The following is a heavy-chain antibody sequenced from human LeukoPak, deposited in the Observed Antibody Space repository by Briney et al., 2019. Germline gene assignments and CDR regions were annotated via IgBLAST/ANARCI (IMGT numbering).Heavy chain of an antibody. J-gene: IGHJ3*01. CDR3: ARPHSRAYPYAFDV. CDR1: GFTVGSNY. D-gene: IGHD3-22*01. Sequence: PGGSLRLSCAASGFTVGSNYVSWVRQAPGKGLEWVSVLGDGDSTYYADSVKGRFTFSRDNSKNTLYLQMNSLRAEDTAVYYCARPHSRAYPYAFDVWGQGTMVTVSS. V-gene: IGHV3-66*04. CDR2: LGDGDST.